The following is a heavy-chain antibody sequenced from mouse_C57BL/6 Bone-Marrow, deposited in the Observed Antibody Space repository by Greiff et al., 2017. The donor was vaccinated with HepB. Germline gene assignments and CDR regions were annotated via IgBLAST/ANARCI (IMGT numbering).Heavy chain of an antibody. Sequence: QVQLKQPGAELVKPGASVKLSCKASGYTFTSYWMQWVKQRPGQGLEWIGEIDPSDSYTNYNQKFKGKATLTVDTSSSTAYMQLSSLTSEDSAVYYCARYDYDGDWYFDVWGTGTTVTVSS. D-gene: IGHD2-4*01. CDR2: IDPSDSYT. CDR3: ARYDYDGDWYFDV. CDR1: GYTFTSYW. J-gene: IGHJ1*03. V-gene: IGHV1-50*01.